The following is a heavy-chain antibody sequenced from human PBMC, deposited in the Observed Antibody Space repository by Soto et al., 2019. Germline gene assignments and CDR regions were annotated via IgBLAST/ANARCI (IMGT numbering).Heavy chain of an antibody. CDR1: GGTFSSYA. J-gene: IGHJ4*02. CDR3: ARVVDAPYTRVNYFDY. CDR2: IIPIFGTA. Sequence: GASVKVSCKASGGTFSSYAISWVRQAPGQGLEWMGGIIPIFGTANYAQKFQGRVTITADESTSTAYMELSSLRSEDTAVYYCARVVDAPYTRVNYFDYWGQATLATVSS. D-gene: IGHD2-15*01. V-gene: IGHV1-69*13.